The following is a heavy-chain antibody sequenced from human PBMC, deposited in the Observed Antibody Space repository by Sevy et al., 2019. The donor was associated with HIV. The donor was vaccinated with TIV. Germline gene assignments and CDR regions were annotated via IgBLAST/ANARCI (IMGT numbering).Heavy chain of an antibody. J-gene: IGHJ6*02. D-gene: IGHD1-26*01. CDR2: ISHDGINE. Sequence: GGSLRLSCIGSGFSFSYYGIHWVRQSPGKGLDWVALISHDGINEYYADSVKGRFTISRDNSKNTVYLEMNSLRNEDTAIYFCANAYSGSYSHSYLYALDVWGQRTTVTASS. V-gene: IGHV3-30*18. CDR1: GFSFSYYG. CDR3: ANAYSGSYSHSYLYALDV.